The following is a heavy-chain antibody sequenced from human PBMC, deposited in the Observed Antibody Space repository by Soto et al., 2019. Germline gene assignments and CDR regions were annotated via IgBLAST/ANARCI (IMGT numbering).Heavy chain of an antibody. Sequence: HVELVQSGADVKKPGASVTISYKASGYTFTDYALHWVRQAPGQRLEWMGWMNAGVGNTLYSQKFQGRITITRDTSASTAYMELNSLKSEDTAIYYCARDTGYTFGSLNYWGPGTLVTVSS. J-gene: IGHJ4*02. CDR1: GYTFTDYA. V-gene: IGHV1-3*01. CDR2: MNAGVGNT. CDR3: ARDTGYTFGSLNY. D-gene: IGHD5-18*01.